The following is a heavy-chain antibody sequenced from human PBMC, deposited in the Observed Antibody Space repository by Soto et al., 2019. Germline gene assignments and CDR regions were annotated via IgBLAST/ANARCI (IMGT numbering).Heavy chain of an antibody. V-gene: IGHV1-2*02. J-gene: IGHJ4*02. D-gene: IGHD1-26*01. CDR3: GRGRSGQIVVFY. CDR2: IGPETGAT. CDR1: GYTFTGHY. Sequence: ASVKVFCKASGYTFTGHYIHWVRQAPEQGPEWMGEIGPETGATRYAQKFQGRVTMTRDMSITTVYMELNNLSPDDTAVYCCGRGRSGQIVVFYWGQGTPVTVSS.